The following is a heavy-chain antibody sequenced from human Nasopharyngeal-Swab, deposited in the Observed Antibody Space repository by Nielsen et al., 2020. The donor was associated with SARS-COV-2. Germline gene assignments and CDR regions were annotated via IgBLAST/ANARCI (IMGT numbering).Heavy chain of an antibody. V-gene: IGHV4-39*01. J-gene: IGHJ6*02. CDR3: ARLNAADYVWGSYRGGYGMDV. CDR1: GGSISSSSYY. Sequence: SETLSLTCTVSGGSISSSSYYWGWIRQPPGKGLEWIGSIYYSGSTYYNPSLKSRVTISVDTSKNQFSLKLSSVTAADTAVYYCARLNAADYVWGSYRGGYGMDVWGQGTTVTVSS. D-gene: IGHD3-16*02. CDR2: IYYSGST.